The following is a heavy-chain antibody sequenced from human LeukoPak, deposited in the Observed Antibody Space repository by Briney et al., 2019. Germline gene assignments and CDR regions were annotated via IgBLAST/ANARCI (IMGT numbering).Heavy chain of an antibody. CDR2: ISYDGSNE. Sequence: GRSLRLSCVASGFTFSNYVMHWVRQAPGKGLEWVALISYDGSNENYADSVKGRFTISRDNSKNTLYLQMNSLRAEDTAAYYCARVFRITKTTGMDVWGQGTTVTVSS. D-gene: IGHD3-10*01. CDR1: GFTFSNYV. CDR3: ARVFRITKTTGMDV. V-gene: IGHV3-30-3*01. J-gene: IGHJ6*02.